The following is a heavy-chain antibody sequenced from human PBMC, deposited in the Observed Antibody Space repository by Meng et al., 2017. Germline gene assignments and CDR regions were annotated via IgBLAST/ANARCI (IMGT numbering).Heavy chain of an antibody. Sequence: QVQLVQSGDEVKKPGASMKVSCKPSGYLFTSYDINWIRQAPGQGLEWMGWVNPINGKTGYAQKFQGRLTMTRDTSIRTAYMELSSLKSEDTAIYYCARGGDYSSWDYWGQGTLVTVSS. CDR1: GYLFTSYD. CDR3: ARGGDYSSWDY. J-gene: IGHJ4*02. CDR2: VNPINGKT. D-gene: IGHD4-11*01. V-gene: IGHV1-8*01.